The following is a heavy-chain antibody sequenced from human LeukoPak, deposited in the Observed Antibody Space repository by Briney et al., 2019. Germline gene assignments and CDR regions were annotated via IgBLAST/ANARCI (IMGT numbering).Heavy chain of an antibody. CDR2: IDPNSGDT. V-gene: IGHV1-2*06. D-gene: IGHD3-22*01. Sequence: ASVKVSCKASGYTFTGYYMHWVRQAPGQGLEWMGRIDPNSGDTNYAQKFQGRVTMTRDTSIGTVYMDLSSLRSDDTAVYYCARDQHTSAYYYFDYWGQGTLVTVSS. CDR1: GYTFTGYY. J-gene: IGHJ4*02. CDR3: ARDQHTSAYYYFDY.